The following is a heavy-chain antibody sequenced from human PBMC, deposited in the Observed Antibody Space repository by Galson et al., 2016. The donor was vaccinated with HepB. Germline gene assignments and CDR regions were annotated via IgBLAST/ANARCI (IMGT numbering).Heavy chain of an antibody. CDR2: ISGYDGNT. CDR1: GYTFTTFG. V-gene: IGHV1-18*01. J-gene: IGHJ4*02. Sequence: SVKVSCKASGYTFTTFGISWVRQAPGQGLEWMGWISGYDGNTKYAQNFQGRVTMTTDTSSSTAYMELRSLRSDDTAVYYCARDSGFAVFINPMDYWGQGTLVTVSS. CDR3: ARDSGFAVFINPMDY. D-gene: IGHD3-10*01.